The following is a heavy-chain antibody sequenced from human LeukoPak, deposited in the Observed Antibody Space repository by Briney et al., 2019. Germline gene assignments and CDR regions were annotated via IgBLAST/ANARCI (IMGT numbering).Heavy chain of an antibody. Sequence: AGGSLRLSCVASGFTFSSYWMSWVRQAPGEGLEWVANIKQDGTEKNYVDSVKGRFTISRDNAKNSLYLQMNSLRAEDTAVYYCARGGSSPTDFDYWGQGTLVTVSS. J-gene: IGHJ4*02. D-gene: IGHD6-13*01. CDR1: GFTFSSYW. V-gene: IGHV3-7*03. CDR3: ARGGSSPTDFDY. CDR2: IKQDGTEK.